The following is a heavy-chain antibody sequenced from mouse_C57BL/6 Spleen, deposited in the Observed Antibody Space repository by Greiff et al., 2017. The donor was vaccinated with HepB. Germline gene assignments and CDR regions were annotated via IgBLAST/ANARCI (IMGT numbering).Heavy chain of an antibody. CDR1: GYSFTSYY. CDR3: ARGQKTGTGYFDY. V-gene: IGHV1-66*01. CDR2: IYPGSGNT. Sequence: QVQLQQSGPELVKPGASVKISCKASGYSFTSYYIHWVKQRPGQGLEWIGWIYPGSGNTKYNEKFKGKATLTADTSSSTAYMQLSSLTSEDSAVYYCARGQKTGTGYFDYWGQGTTLTVSS. J-gene: IGHJ2*01. D-gene: IGHD4-1*01.